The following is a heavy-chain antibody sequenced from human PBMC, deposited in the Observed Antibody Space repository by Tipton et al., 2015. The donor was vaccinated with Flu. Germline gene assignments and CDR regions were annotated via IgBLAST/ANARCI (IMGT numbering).Heavy chain of an antibody. J-gene: IGHJ4*02. CDR3: AVDPPGL. Sequence: TLSLTCGVSGASVSRGNYYWNWIRQPAGKGLEWIGRIYTNRAAWYNPSLRSRVTISLDTSMNRFSLQLTSVTAADTAVYYCAVDPPGLWGQGTLVTVSS. CDR1: GASVSRGNYY. CDR2: IYTNRAA. V-gene: IGHV4-61*02.